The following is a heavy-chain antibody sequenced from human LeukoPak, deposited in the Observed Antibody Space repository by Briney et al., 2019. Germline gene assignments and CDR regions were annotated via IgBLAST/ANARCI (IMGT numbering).Heavy chain of an antibody. J-gene: IGHJ6*03. CDR2: IKQDGSEK. V-gene: IGHV3-7*01. Sequence: PGGSLRLSCAASGFTFRSYWMSSVRQAPGKGLEWVANIKQDGSEKYYVDSAKGRFIISRDNAKNSLFLQMNSLTTEDTAVYYCARARGSDYYYYYMDVWGKGTRVSVSS. CDR1: GFTFRSYW. CDR3: ARARGSDYYYYYMDV.